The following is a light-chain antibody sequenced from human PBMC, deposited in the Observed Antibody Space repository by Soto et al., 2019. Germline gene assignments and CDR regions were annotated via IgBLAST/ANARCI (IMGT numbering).Light chain of an antibody. J-gene: IGKJ1*01. CDR2: KAS. CDR1: QDIRKD. V-gene: IGKV1-5*03. CDR3: QHYNSYSEA. Sequence: DSQMTKSPCTLSASVGDRVTITCRASQDIRKDLGWYQQTPGKAPKLLIYKASTLKSGVPSRFSGSGSGTEFTLTISSLQPDDFATYYCQHYNSYSEAFGQGTKVDI.